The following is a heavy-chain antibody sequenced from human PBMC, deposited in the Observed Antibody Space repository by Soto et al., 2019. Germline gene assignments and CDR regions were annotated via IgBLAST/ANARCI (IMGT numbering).Heavy chain of an antibody. J-gene: IGHJ4*02. V-gene: IGHV4-31*03. D-gene: IGHD6-13*01. CDR2: IYYSGST. CDR1: GGSISSGGYY. Sequence: PSETLSLTCTVSGGSISSGGYYWSWIRQHPGKGLEWIGYIYYSGSTYYDPSLKSRVTISVVTSKNQFSLKLSSVTAADTAVYYCARGGIAAAAPPDYWGQGTLVTVSS. CDR3: ARGGIAAAAPPDY.